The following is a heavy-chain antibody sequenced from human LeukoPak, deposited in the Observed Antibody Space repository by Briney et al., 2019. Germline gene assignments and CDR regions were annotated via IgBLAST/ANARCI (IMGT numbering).Heavy chain of an antibody. J-gene: IGHJ4*02. V-gene: IGHV3-7*01. CDR1: GFTFSSYW. D-gene: IGHD2-2*01. CDR2: IQQDGTDK. Sequence: PGGSLRLSCAASGFTFSSYWMNWVRQAPGKGLEWVANIQQDGTDKYYVDSVKGRFTISRDNAKSSLYLQMDSLRVEDTAVYYCARDSSMGRYWGQGTLVTVSS. CDR3: ARDSSMGRY.